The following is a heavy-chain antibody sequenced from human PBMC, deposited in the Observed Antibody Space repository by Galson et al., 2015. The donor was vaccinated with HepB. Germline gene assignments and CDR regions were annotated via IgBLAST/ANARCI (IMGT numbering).Heavy chain of an antibody. Sequence: QSGAEVKKPGESLKISCQTSGYSFGTYWIGWVRQMPGEGLEWMGIIYPGDSKTRYSPSFQGQVVISVDKSISTAYLQWGSLKASDTAVYYCARHAAYNWKEDFSWGQGTLVTVSS. CDR2: IYPGDSKT. V-gene: IGHV5-51*01. CDR3: ARHAAYNWKEDFS. J-gene: IGHJ5*02. D-gene: IGHD1-1*01. CDR1: GYSFGTYW.